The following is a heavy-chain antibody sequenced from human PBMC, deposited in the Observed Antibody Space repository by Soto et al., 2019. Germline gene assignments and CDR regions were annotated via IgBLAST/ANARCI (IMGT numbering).Heavy chain of an antibody. CDR2: LYYSGRT. Sequence: SETLSLTCTVSGGSISSGGYYWSWIRQQPGKGLEWIGYLYYSGRTYYNPSLESRVSISEDTPKNQFSLKVYSVIAADTAVYYCARVDYYDDSGRNYYFDYWGQGALVTVSS. J-gene: IGHJ4*02. V-gene: IGHV4-31*03. CDR1: GGSISSGGYY. CDR3: ARVDYYDDSGRNYYFDY. D-gene: IGHD3-22*01.